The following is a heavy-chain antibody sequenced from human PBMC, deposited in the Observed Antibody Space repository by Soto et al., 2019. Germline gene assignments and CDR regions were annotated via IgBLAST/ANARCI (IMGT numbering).Heavy chain of an antibody. D-gene: IGHD3-22*01. J-gene: IGHJ5*02. CDR2: ISYDGSNK. Sequence: GGSLRLSCAASGFTFSSFGMHWVRQTPGKGLEWVAVISYDGSNKYYADSVKGRFTISRDNSKNTLYLQMNSLRAEDTAVYYCARDPAGEVVTPSQGWFDPWGQGTLVTVSS. V-gene: IGHV3-30*03. CDR1: GFTFSSFG. CDR3: ARDPAGEVVTPSQGWFDP.